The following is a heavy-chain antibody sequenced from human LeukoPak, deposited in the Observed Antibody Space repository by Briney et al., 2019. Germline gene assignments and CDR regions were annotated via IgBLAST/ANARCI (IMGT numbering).Heavy chain of an antibody. CDR1: GYSISSGYY. J-gene: IGHJ4*02. CDR2: IYHSGNT. V-gene: IGHV4-38-2*02. CDR3: TREQSGTIVDY. Sequence: SETLSLTCAVSGYSISSGYYWGWIRHPPGKGLEWIGSIYHSGNTDYNPSLKSRVTMSVDISNNQFSLKLNSVTAADTAVYFCTREQSGTIVDYWGQGTLVTVSS. D-gene: IGHD6-13*01.